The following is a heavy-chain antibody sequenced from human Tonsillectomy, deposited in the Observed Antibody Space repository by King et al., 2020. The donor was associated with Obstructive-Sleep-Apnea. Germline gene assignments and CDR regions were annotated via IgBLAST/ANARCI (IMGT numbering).Heavy chain of an antibody. CDR2: IWFDGSNK. J-gene: IGHJ4*02. CDR1: GFTFSSYG. Sequence: VQLVESGGGVVQPGRSLRLSCAASGFTFSSYGMHWVRQAPGKGLEWVAVIWFDGSNKYYADSVKGRFTISRDNSKNTLYLQMNSLRAEDTAVYYCAKGLEQLVRRGLPGFWGQGTLVTVSS. D-gene: IGHD6-6*01. CDR3: AKGLEQLVRRGLPGF. V-gene: IGHV3-33*06.